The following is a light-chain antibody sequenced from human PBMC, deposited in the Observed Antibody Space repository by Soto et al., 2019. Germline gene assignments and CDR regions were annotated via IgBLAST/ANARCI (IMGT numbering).Light chain of an antibody. CDR2: AAS. CDR1: QTVNGY. Sequence: DIQMTQSPSSLSASVGDRVTISCRASQTVNGYLNWYQQHSGKAPKVLIYAASSLQSGVPSRFSGSGSGTDFTLTISSLQPEDFATYFCQQTYNRPYTFGQGTKLEI. CDR3: QQTYNRPYT. V-gene: IGKV1-39*01. J-gene: IGKJ2*01.